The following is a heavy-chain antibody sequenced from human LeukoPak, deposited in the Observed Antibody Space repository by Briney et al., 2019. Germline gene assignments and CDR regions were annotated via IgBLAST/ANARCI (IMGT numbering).Heavy chain of an antibody. V-gene: IGHV4-34*01. CDR1: GGSFSGYY. Sequence: SETLSLTCAVYGGSFSGYYWSWIRQPPGKGLEWIGEINHSGSTNYNPSLKSRVTISVDTSKNQFSLKLSSVTAADTAVYYCARGRAIDYWGQGTLVTVSS. CDR2: INHSGST. J-gene: IGHJ4*02. CDR3: ARGRAIDY.